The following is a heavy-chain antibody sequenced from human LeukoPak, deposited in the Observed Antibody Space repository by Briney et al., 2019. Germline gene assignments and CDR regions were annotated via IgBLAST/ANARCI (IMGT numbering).Heavy chain of an antibody. CDR1: GFTFSNAW. Sequence: GGSLRLSCAASGFTFSNAWMSWVRQAPGKGLEWVGRIKSKTDGGTTGYAAPVKGRFTISRDDSKNTLYLQMNSLKTEDTAVYYCTTLNYDYLWGSYRSPYNWFDPWGQGTLVTVSS. D-gene: IGHD3-16*02. CDR2: IKSKTDGGTT. CDR3: TTLNYDYLWGSYRSPYNWFDP. V-gene: IGHV3-15*01. J-gene: IGHJ5*02.